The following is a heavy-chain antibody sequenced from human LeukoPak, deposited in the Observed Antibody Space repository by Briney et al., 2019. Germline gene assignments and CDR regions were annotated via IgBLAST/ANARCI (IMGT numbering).Heavy chain of an antibody. D-gene: IGHD6-13*01. V-gene: IGHV4-39*01. Sequence: PSETLSLTCTVSGGSISSSSYYWGWIRQPPGKWLEWIGSIYYSGSTYYNPSLKSRVAISVDTSKNQFSLKLSSVTAADTAVYYCARGSSSWSHEFDPWGQGTLVTVSS. CDR1: GGSISSSSYY. CDR2: IYYSGST. CDR3: ARGSSSWSHEFDP. J-gene: IGHJ5*02.